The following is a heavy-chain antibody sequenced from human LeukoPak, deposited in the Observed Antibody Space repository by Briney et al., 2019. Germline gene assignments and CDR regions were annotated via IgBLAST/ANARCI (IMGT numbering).Heavy chain of an antibody. CDR1: GGFVTSGAYY. J-gene: IGHJ4*02. D-gene: IGHD5-12*01. Sequence: SETLSLTCTVSGGFVTSGAYYWSWIRQHPGKGLEWIGYIYYTGSTYYNPSLKSRVTISVHTSKNQFSLRLRSVTAADTAVYYCATAGYSGFDFNFDYWGQGTLVIVSS. CDR3: ATAGYSGFDFNFDY. V-gene: IGHV4-31*03. CDR2: IYYTGST.